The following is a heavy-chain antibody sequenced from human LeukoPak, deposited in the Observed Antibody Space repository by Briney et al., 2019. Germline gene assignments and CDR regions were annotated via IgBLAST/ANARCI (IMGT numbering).Heavy chain of an antibody. V-gene: IGHV4-4*07. CDR2: IYTSGST. J-gene: IGHJ3*02. D-gene: IGHD2-2*01. CDR1: GGSISNYY. CDR3: ARDSYCSSTSCYDAFDI. Sequence: SETLSLTCSVSGGSISNYYWNWIRQPAGKGLEWIGRIYTSGSTNYNPSLKSRVTISVDTSKNQFSLKLSSVTAVDTAVYYCARDSYCSSTSCYDAFDIWGQGTMVTVSS.